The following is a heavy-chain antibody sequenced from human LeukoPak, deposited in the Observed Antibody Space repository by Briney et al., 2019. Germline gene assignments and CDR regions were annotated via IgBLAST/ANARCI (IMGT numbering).Heavy chain of an antibody. V-gene: IGHV4-59*01. CDR1: GGSISSYY. J-gene: IGHJ5*02. CDR2: IYYSGST. Sequence: SETLSLTCTVSGGSISSYYWSWIRQPPGKGLEWIGYIYYSGSTNYNPSLKSRVTISVDTSKNQFSLKLSSVTAADTAVYYCARGRRDGYNINWFDPWGQGTLVTVSS. D-gene: IGHD5-24*01. CDR3: ARGRRDGYNINWFDP.